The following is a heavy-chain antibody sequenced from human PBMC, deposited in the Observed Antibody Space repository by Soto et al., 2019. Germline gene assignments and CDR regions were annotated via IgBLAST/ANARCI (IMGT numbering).Heavy chain of an antibody. V-gene: IGHV1-18*01. D-gene: IGHD6-19*01. Sequence: QVQLVQSGAEVKKPGASVKVSCKASGYTFTSYGISWVRQAPGQGLEWMGWISAYNGNTNYAQKLQGRVTMTTDTSTSTDYMELRSLRSDDTAVYYCARGVAVAERAYYYGMDVWGQGTTVTVSS. CDR1: GYTFTSYG. CDR2: ISAYNGNT. CDR3: ARGVAVAERAYYYGMDV. J-gene: IGHJ6*02.